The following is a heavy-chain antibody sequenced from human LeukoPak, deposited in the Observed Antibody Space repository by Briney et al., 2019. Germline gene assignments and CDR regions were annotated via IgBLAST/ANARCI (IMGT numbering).Heavy chain of an antibody. CDR1: GFTFSSYA. CDR3: AKDRRGFGGYDSGIDY. D-gene: IGHD5-12*01. CDR2: ISGSGGST. J-gene: IGHJ4*02. Sequence: GGSLRLSCAASGFTFSSYAMSWVRQAPGKGLEWVSAISGSGGSTYYADSVKGRFTISRDNSKNTLYLQMNSRRAEDTAVYYCAKDRRGFGGYDSGIDYWGQGTLVTVSS. V-gene: IGHV3-23*01.